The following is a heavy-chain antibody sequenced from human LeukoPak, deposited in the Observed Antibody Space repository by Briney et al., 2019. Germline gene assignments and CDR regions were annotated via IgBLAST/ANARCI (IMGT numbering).Heavy chain of an antibody. CDR1: EFTFSNYA. CDR2: ISSSSSYI. Sequence: GGSLRLSCAASEFTFSNYAMNWVRQAPGKGLEWVSSISSSSSYIYYADSVKGRFTIPRDNAKNSLYLQMNSLGAEDTAVYYCARVPSVHSSGWYLYFQHWGQGTLVTVSS. J-gene: IGHJ1*01. D-gene: IGHD6-19*01. V-gene: IGHV3-21*01. CDR3: ARVPSVHSSGWYLYFQH.